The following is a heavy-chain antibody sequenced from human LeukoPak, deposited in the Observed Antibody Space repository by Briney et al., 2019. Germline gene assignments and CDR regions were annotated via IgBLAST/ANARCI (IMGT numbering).Heavy chain of an antibody. V-gene: IGHV4-34*01. CDR3: ARVSRLWWARDI. Sequence: PSETLSLTCAVYGGSFSAYYWSWIPQPPGKGLEWIGEINHSGSTNYNPSLKSRVNISVDTSKNQFSLKLSSVTAADTAVYYCARVSRLWWARDIWGQGTMVTVSS. CDR1: GGSFSAYY. J-gene: IGHJ3*02. D-gene: IGHD2-21*01. CDR2: INHSGST.